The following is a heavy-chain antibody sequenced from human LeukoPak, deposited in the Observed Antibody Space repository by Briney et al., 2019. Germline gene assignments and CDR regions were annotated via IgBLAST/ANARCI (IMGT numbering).Heavy chain of an antibody. CDR3: ADVDKDY. CDR1: GGSCSGYY. J-gene: IGHJ4*02. V-gene: IGHV4-34*01. D-gene: IGHD5-12*01. Sequence: PSETLSLTCAVYGGSCSGYYWSWIRQPPGKGLEWIGEINHSGSTNYNPSLKSRVTISVDTSKNQFSLKLSSVTAADTAVYYCADVDKDYWGQGTLVTVSS. CDR2: INHSGST.